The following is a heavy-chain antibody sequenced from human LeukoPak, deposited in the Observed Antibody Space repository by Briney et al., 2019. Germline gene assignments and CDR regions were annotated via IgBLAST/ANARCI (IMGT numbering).Heavy chain of an antibody. CDR2: IYHSGST. Sequence: SETLSLTCTVSGYSISSGYYWGWIRQPPGKGLEWIGSIYHSGSTYYNPSLKSRVTISVDTSKNQFSLKLSSVTAADTAVYYCARGEEGFGELGPFIWGQGTLVTVSS. J-gene: IGHJ4*02. V-gene: IGHV4-38-2*02. CDR1: GYSISSGYY. D-gene: IGHD3-10*01. CDR3: ARGEEGFGELGPFI.